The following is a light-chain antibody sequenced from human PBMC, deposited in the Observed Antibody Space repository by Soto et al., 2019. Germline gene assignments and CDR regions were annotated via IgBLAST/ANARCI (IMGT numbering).Light chain of an antibody. CDR1: QGISSF. V-gene: IGKV1-9*01. J-gene: IGKJ2*01. Sequence: IQLTQSPSSLSASVGDTVTITCRASQGISSFLAWYQQKPGKAPNFLIYPASSLQGGVPSRFSGSGSGTDFTLTISSLQPEDSATYYCQQFDNFPYTFGQGTKLEIK. CDR3: QQFDNFPYT. CDR2: PAS.